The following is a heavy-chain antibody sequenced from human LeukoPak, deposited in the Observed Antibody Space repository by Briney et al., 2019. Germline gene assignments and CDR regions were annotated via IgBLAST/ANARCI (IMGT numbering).Heavy chain of an antibody. J-gene: IGHJ4*02. CDR3: AKDRRITMVRGVIIPPH. Sequence: GSLRLSCAASGFTLSTYYMSWVRQAPGKGLEWVSAISGSGGSTYYADSVKGRFTISRDNSKNTLYLQMNSLRAEDTAVYYCAKDRRITMVRGVIIPPHWGQGTLVTVSS. V-gene: IGHV3-23*01. CDR1: GFTLSTYY. CDR2: ISGSGGST. D-gene: IGHD3-10*01.